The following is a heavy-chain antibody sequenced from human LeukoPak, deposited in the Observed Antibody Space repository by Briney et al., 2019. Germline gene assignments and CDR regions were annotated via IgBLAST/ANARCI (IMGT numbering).Heavy chain of an antibody. CDR2: IKQDGSEK. Sequence: GGSLRLSCAASGFTVRSNYMSCVRQAPGKGLEWVANIKQDGSEKYYVDSVKGRFTISRDNAKKSLYLQMNSLRAEDTAVYYCASGFWSGYYMGPFDYWGQGNLVTVSS. V-gene: IGHV3-7*01. CDR1: GFTVRSNY. CDR3: ASGFWSGYYMGPFDY. J-gene: IGHJ4*02. D-gene: IGHD3-3*01.